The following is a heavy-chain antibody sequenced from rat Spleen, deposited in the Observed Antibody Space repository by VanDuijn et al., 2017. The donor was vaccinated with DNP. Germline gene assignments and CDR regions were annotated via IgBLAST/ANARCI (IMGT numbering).Heavy chain of an antibody. J-gene: IGHJ2*01. CDR1: DYSITSSHR. Sequence: EVQLQESGPGLVRPSQSLSLTCSVTDYSITSSHRWNWIRKFPENKLEWMGSINSAGNTNYNPSLKSRISITIDTSKNQFFRQLSSVTTEDTATYYCARWNIGTSTLDYWGQGVMVTVSS. CDR3: ARWNIGTSTLDY. V-gene: IGHV3-3*01. D-gene: IGHD1-5*01. CDR2: INSAGNT.